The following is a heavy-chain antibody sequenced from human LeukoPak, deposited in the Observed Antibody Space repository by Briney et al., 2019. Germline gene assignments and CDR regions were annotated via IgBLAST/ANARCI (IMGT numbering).Heavy chain of an antibody. D-gene: IGHD2-15*01. J-gene: IGHJ4*02. CDR3: AREGRYCSGGSCLDY. CDR1: RGSVSSTSYY. Sequence: SETLSLTCTVSRGSVSSTSYYWSWVRQPPGKGLEWIGYIYYSGSTNYNPPLKSRVTISVDTSKNQFSLKLSSVTAADTAVYYCAREGRYCSGGSCLDYWGQGTLVTVSS. CDR2: IYYSGST. V-gene: IGHV4-61*01.